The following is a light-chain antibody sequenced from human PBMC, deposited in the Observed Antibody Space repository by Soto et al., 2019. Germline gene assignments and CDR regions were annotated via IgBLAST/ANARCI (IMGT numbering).Light chain of an antibody. Sequence: EIVLTQSPATLSLSPGERATLSCSAIQRGRNQVAWYQQKPGQAPRLLSYASSNRATGIPGRVSGSGSVTDFTITISSLEPEDFAVYYCQQRSNWPGTCGQGTKVEIK. CDR3: QQRSNWPGT. J-gene: IGKJ1*01. CDR2: ASS. V-gene: IGKV3-11*01. CDR1: QRGRNQ.